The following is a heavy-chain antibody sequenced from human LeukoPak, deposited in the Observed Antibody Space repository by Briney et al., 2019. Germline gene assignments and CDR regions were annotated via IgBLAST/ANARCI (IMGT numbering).Heavy chain of an antibody. CDR1: GFTFSSYG. CDR2: IWYDGSNK. D-gene: IGHD3-9*01. CDR3: ARELQYAGYYDILTGNYISGMDV. V-gene: IGHV3-33*01. Sequence: PGRSLRLSCAASGFTFSSYGMHWVRQAPGKGLEWVAVIWYDGSNKYYADSVKGRFTISRDNSKNTLYLQMNSLRAEDTAVYYCARELQYAGYYDILTGNYISGMDVCGKGTTVTVSS. J-gene: IGHJ6*04.